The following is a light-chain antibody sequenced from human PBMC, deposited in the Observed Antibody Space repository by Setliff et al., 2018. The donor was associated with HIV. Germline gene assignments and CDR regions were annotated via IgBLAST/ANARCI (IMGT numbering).Light chain of an antibody. CDR2: YDS. CDR1: DIGSKS. J-gene: IGLJ1*01. CDR3: QVWDTSSDHPG. V-gene: IGLV3-21*04. Sequence: SYELTQPPSVSVAPGKTARITCGGNDIGSKSVHWYQQKPGQAPVLVIYYDSDRPSGIPERFSGFNSGNTATLTISRVEAGDGADYYCQVWDTSSDHPGFGTGTKVTVL.